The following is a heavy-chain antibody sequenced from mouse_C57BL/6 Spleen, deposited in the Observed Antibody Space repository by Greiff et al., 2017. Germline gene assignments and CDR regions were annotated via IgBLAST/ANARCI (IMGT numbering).Heavy chain of an antibody. J-gene: IGHJ2*01. CDR3: ARGGDYDDDGYFDY. V-gene: IGHV1-76*01. CDR2: IYPGSGNT. D-gene: IGHD2-4*01. CDR1: GYTFTDYY. Sequence: QVQLKESGAELVRPGASVKLSCKASGYTFTDYYINWVKQRPGQGLEWIARIYPGSGNTYYNEKFKGKATLTAEKSSSTAYMQLSSLTSEDSAVYFCARGGDYDDDGYFDYWGQGTTLTVSS.